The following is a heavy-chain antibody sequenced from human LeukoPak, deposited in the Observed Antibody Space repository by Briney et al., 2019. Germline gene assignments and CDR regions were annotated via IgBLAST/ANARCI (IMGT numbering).Heavy chain of an antibody. J-gene: IGHJ4*02. CDR2: FSYTGST. D-gene: IGHD2/OR15-2a*01. CDR3: ARALNGYFYAFDS. Sequence: PSQTLSLTCTVSGGSISSGEYYWSWIRQPPGKGLEWIGYFSYTGSTYYNPSVKSRVSISVDTSKNQFSLKLTSVTAADAAVYYCARALNGYFYAFDSWGQGTLVTVSS. CDR1: GGSISSGEYY. V-gene: IGHV4-30-4*01.